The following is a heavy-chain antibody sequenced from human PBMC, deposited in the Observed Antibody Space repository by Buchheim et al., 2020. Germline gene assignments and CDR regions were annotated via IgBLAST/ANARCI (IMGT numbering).Heavy chain of an antibody. Sequence: QVQLQESGPGLVKPSQTLSLTCTVSGGSISSGSFYWSWIRQPAGKGLEWIGRVHSSGSTYYSPSLKSRVTISVDTSKHPFTLKLSSVAAADTAVYYCAREGGSCSGGSCYSYFDYWGQGTL. J-gene: IGHJ4*02. CDR2: VHSSGST. V-gene: IGHV4-61*02. CDR3: AREGGSCSGGSCYSYFDY. CDR1: GGSISSGSFY. D-gene: IGHD2-15*01.